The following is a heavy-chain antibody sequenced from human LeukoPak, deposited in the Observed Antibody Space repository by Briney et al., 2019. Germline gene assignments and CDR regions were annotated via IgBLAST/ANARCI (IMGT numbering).Heavy chain of an antibody. CDR1: GYTFTSYG. D-gene: IGHD6-13*01. CDR2: ISAYNGNT. Sequence: ASVKVSCKASGYTFTSYGISWVRQAPGQGLEWMGWISAYNGNTNYAQKLQGRVTMTTDTSTSTAYMELRSLISDNSAVDSCAAGYSSGWSHVKIGNLDHWGQGTLVTVSS. J-gene: IGHJ4*02. CDR3: AAGYSSGWSHVKIGNLDH. V-gene: IGHV1-18*01.